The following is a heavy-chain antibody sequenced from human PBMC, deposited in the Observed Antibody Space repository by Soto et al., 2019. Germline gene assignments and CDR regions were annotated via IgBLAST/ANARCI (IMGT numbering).Heavy chain of an antibody. V-gene: IGHV3-23*01. Sequence: PGGSLRLSCAASGFTFSSYAMSWVRQAPGKGLEWVSAIRGSGGSTYYADSVKGRFTISRDNSKNTLYLQMNSLRAEDTAVYYCAKEAVTIVGAKVYYLYYWGQGTLVTVSS. CDR3: AKEAVTIVGAKVYYLYY. CDR1: GFTFSSYA. CDR2: IRGSGGST. D-gene: IGHD1-26*01. J-gene: IGHJ4*02.